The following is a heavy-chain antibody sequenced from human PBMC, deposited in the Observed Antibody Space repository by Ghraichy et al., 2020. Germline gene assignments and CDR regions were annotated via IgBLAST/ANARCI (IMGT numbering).Heavy chain of an antibody. CDR3: ARGRWLYSSSGGTFDY. CDR1: GGSFSGYY. CDR2: INHSGST. J-gene: IGHJ4*02. Sequence: SQTLSLTCAVYGGSFSGYYWSWIRQPPGKGLEWIGEINHSGSTNYNPSLKSRVTISVDTSKNQFSLKLSSVTAADTAVYYCARGRWLYSSSGGTFDYWGQGTLVTVSS. D-gene: IGHD6-6*01. V-gene: IGHV4-34*01.